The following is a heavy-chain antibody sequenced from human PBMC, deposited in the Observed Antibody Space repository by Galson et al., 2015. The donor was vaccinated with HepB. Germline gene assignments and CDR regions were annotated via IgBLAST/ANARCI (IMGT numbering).Heavy chain of an antibody. D-gene: IGHD2-2*01. J-gene: IGHJ4*02. CDR3: AKGLDIVPAATDFDY. V-gene: IGHV3-74*01. Sequence: SLRLSCAASGFTFSSYWMHWVRQAPGKGLVWVSRINSDGSSTSYADSVKGRFTISRDNAKNSLYLQMNSLRAEDTALYYCAKGLDIVPAATDFDYWGQGTLVTVSS. CDR2: INSDGSST. CDR1: GFTFSSYW.